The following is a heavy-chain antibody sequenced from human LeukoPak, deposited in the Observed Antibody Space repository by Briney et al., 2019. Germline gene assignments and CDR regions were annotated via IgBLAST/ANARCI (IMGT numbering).Heavy chain of an antibody. J-gene: IGHJ3*02. Sequence: GGSLRLSCAASGFTFSSYEMNWVRQAPGKGLEWVSYISSSGSTIYYADSEKGRFTISRDNAKNSLYLQMNSLRAEDTAVYYCGRVSSSRKHAFDIWGKGKMVTVSS. V-gene: IGHV3-48*03. CDR2: ISSSGSTI. CDR1: GFTFSSYE. D-gene: IGHD1-14*01. CDR3: GRVSSSRKHAFDI.